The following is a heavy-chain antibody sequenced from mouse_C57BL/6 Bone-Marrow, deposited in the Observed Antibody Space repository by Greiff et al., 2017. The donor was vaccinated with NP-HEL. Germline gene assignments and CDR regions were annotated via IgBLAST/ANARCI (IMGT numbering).Heavy chain of an antibody. CDR3: ARRYYYGFDY. CDR1: GYTFTSYG. D-gene: IGHD1-1*01. CDR2: IYPRSGNT. V-gene: IGHV1-81*01. J-gene: IGHJ2*01. Sequence: QVHVKQSGAELARPGASVKLSCKASGYTFTSYGISWVKQRTGQGLEWIGEIYPRSGNTYYNEKFKGKATLTADKSSSTAYMELRSLTSEDSAVYFCARRYYYGFDYWGQGTTLTVSS.